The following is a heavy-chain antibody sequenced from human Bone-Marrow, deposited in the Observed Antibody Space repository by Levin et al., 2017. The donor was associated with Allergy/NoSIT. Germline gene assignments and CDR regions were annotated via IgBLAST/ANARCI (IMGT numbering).Heavy chain of an antibody. D-gene: IGHD1-26*01. CDR2: IREDSVDK. CDR1: GFNFDKFW. J-gene: IGHJ4*02. CDR3: ARDSGGYASYDH. V-gene: IGHV3-7*01. Sequence: RSGGSLRLSCTASGFNFDKFWISWVRQAPGKGLEWVANIREDSVDKNYADSVRGRFTISRDNAKNLLFLEMNSLRAEDTAVYYCARDSGGYASYDHWGRGTLVTVS.